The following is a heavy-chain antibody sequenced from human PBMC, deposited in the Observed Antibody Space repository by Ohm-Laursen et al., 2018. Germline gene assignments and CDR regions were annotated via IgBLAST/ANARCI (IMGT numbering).Heavy chain of an antibody. V-gene: IGHV1-18*04. J-gene: IGHJ4*02. CDR2: ISAYNGNT. CDR3: ARDRRGWQSVIGY. Sequence: GASVNVSCKSSGYTFTDYYMHWVRQAPGQGLEWMGWISAYNGNTNYAQKLQGRVTMTTDTSTSTAYMELRSLRSDDTAVYYCARDRRGWQSVIGYWGQGTLVTVSS. CDR1: GYTFTDYY. D-gene: IGHD2/OR15-2a*01.